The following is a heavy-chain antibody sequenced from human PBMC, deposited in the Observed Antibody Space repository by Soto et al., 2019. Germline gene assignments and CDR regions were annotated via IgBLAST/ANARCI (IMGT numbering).Heavy chain of an antibody. CDR1: GGSFSGYY. Sequence: SETLSLTCAVYGGSFSGYYWSWIRQPPGKGLEWIGEINHSGSTNYNPSLKSRVTISVDTSKNQFSLKLSSVTAADTAVYYGERDAFGLYDCWRHGSLVTVSS. D-gene: IGHD2-2*01. CDR3: ERDAFGLYDC. CDR2: INHSGST. V-gene: IGHV4-34*01. J-gene: IGHJ4*01.